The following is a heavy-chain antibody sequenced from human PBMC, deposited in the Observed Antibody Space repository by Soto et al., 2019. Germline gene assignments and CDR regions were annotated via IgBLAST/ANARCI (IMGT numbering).Heavy chain of an antibody. CDR2: INPNSGGT. J-gene: IGHJ3*02. Sequence: GASVKVSCKASGYTFTGYYMHWVRQAPGQGLEWMGWINPNSGGTNYAQKFQGWVTMTRDTSISTAYMELSRLRSDDTAVYYCARGLYYYDSSGYQPHAFDIWGQGTMVTVSS. V-gene: IGHV1-2*04. D-gene: IGHD3-22*01. CDR3: ARGLYYYDSSGYQPHAFDI. CDR1: GYTFTGYY.